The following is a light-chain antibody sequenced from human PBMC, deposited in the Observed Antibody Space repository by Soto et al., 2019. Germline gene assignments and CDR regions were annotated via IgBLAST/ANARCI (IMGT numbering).Light chain of an antibody. V-gene: IGKV1-5*01. CDR1: QSVSGS. Sequence: DIEITQSPSTLSASVGDRVTITCRASQSVSGSLAWYQQKSGRPPKVLIYDASTLEDGVPSRFSGSGSGTEFTLSISSLQPDDFETYYCQQYETSSPTFGQGTKVELK. J-gene: IGKJ1*01. CDR3: QQYETSSPT. CDR2: DAS.